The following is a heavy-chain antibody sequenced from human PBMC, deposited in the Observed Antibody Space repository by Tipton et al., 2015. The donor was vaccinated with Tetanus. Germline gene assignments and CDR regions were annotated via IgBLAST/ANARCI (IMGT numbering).Heavy chain of an antibody. CDR1: GGSISGPNW. D-gene: IGHD2-2*01. CDR2: VDRSGTT. CDR3: ARGSDIVVVPGVTRADWFDP. V-gene: IGHV4-4*07. Sequence: TLSLTCAVTGGSISGPNWWSWIRQPAGKGLEWIGRVDRSGTTTYNPSLKGRVTMSLDTSKNQFSLKLTSVTAADTAMYYCARGSDIVVVPGVTRADWFDPWGQGTLVTVSS. J-gene: IGHJ5*02.